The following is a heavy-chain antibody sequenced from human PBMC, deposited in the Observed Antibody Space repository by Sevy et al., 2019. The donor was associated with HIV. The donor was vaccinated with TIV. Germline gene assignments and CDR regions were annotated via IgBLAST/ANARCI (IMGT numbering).Heavy chain of an antibody. CDR2: IYSGGST. J-gene: IGHJ5*02. CDR1: GFTVSSNY. V-gene: IGHV3-53*01. CDR3: AAMVRGVIGP. D-gene: IGHD3-10*01. Sequence: GGSLRLSCAASGFTVSSNYMSWVRQAPGKGLEWVSVIYSGGSTYYADSVKGRFTISRDNSKNTPYLKMNSLRAEDTAVYYCAAMVRGVIGPWGQGTLVTVSS.